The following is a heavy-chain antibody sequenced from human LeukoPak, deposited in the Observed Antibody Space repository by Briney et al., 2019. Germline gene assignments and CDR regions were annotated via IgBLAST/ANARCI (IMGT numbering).Heavy chain of an antibody. V-gene: IGHV3-48*03. D-gene: IGHD5-18*01. CDR2: ISSSGSTI. J-gene: IGHJ5*02. CDR1: GFTFSSYE. CDR3: ARATRGYSYVYWFDP. Sequence: GGSLRLSCAASGFTFSSYEMNWVRQAPGKGLEWVSYISSSGSTIYYADSVKGRFTISRDNAKNSLYLQMNSLRAEDTAVYYCARATRGYSYVYWFDPWGQGTLVTVSS.